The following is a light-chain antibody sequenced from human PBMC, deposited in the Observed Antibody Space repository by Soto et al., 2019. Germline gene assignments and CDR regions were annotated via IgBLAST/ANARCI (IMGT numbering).Light chain of an antibody. CDR2: EVS. CDR1: SSDVGNYNR. Sequence: QSALTQPPSVSGSPGQSVTISCTGTSSDVGNYNRVSWYQQPPGTAPKLMIYEVSNRSSGVPDRFSGSKSGNTASLTISGLQAEDEADYYCSSYTSSRTLVFGGGTKLTVL. J-gene: IGLJ2*01. CDR3: SSYTSSRTLV. V-gene: IGLV2-18*02.